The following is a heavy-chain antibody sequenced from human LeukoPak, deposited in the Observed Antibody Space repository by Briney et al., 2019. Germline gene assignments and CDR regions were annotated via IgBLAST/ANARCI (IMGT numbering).Heavy chain of an antibody. CDR1: GYTFTGYY. J-gene: IGHJ4*02. D-gene: IGHD6-19*01. CDR3: ATTTLYSSGWYGLDY. CDR2: INPNSGGT. V-gene: IGHV1-2*02. Sequence: ASVKVSCKASGYTFTGYYMHWVRQAPGQGLECMGWINPNSGGTKYAQKLQGRVTMTRDTSISTAYMELSRLRSDDTAVYYRATTTLYSSGWYGLDYWGQGTLVTVSS.